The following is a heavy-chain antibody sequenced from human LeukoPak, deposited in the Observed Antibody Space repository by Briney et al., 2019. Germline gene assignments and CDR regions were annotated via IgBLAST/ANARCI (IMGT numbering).Heavy chain of an antibody. Sequence: PGGSLRLSCAASGFTFSSYSMNWVRQAPGKGLEWVSYISSSSSTIYYADSVKGRFTISRDNAKNSLYMQMNSLRAEDTAVYYCARAGNKGDTIFGVVPPFDYWGREPWSPSPQ. CDR2: ISSSSSTI. V-gene: IGHV3-48*01. D-gene: IGHD3-3*01. CDR1: GFTFSSYS. J-gene: IGHJ4*02. CDR3: ARAGNKGDTIFGVVPPFDY.